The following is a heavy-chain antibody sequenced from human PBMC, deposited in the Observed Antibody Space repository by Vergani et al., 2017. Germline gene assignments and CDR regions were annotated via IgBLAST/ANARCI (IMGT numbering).Heavy chain of an antibody. J-gene: IGHJ5*02. Sequence: QLQLQESGPGLVKPSATLSLTCSVSGASIRSSNYYWGWIRQPPGKGLEWSASIYYSGSTYYNPSLKRRVTISVDTSKNQFSLKLSSVTAADTAVYFCARHSTVEWLVKLGWIDPWGQGILVTVSS. V-gene: IGHV4-39*01. CDR1: GASIRSSNYY. CDR3: ARHSTVEWLVKLGWIDP. D-gene: IGHD6-19*01. CDR2: IYYSGST.